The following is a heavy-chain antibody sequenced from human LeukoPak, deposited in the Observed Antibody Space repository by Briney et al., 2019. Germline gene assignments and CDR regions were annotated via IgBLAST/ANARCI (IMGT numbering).Heavy chain of an antibody. Sequence: SVKVSCKAPGDTFGNYAISWVRQAHGQGLEWMGRTIPILGIAKYAQKFQGRLTITADTSTSTAYMELTNLRSDDTAVYYCASQFLLPFDYWGRGTLVTVSS. CDR3: ASQFLLPFDY. J-gene: IGHJ4*02. CDR2: TIPILGIA. CDR1: GDTFGNYA. V-gene: IGHV1-69*04. D-gene: IGHD3-22*01.